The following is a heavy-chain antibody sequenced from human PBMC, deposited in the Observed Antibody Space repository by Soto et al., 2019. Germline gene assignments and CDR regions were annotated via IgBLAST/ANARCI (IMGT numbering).Heavy chain of an antibody. CDR1: GGTFRNYA. V-gene: IGHV1-69*01. J-gene: IGHJ4*02. CDR3: AIPLPKQQLVRGAFDH. CDR2: SIPVFGTA. D-gene: IGHD6-13*01. Sequence: QVQLVQSGAEVKKPGSSVKLSCKTSGGTFRNYAINWVRQAPGQGLEWMGGSIPVFGTANYAQTFQGRFTITADESTSTAYMELRSLRSEDPAVYYCAIPLPKQQLVRGAFDHWGQGTLVAVAS.